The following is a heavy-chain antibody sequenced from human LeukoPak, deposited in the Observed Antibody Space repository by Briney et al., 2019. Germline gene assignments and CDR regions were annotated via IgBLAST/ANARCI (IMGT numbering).Heavy chain of an antibody. CDR3: ARASYPTMVRGVRYLDY. CDR2: ISSSGSTI. V-gene: IGHV3-11*04. CDR1: GFTFSDYY. D-gene: IGHD3-10*01. Sequence: GGSLRLSCAASGFTFSDYYMSWIRQAPGKGLEWVSYISSSGSTIYYADSVKGRFTISRDNSKNTLYLQMNSLRAEDTAVYYCARASYPTMVRGVRYLDYWGQGTLVTVSS. J-gene: IGHJ4*02.